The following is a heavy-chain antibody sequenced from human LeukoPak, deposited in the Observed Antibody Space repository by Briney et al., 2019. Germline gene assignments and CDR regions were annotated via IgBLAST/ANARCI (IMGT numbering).Heavy chain of an antibody. J-gene: IGHJ3*02. CDR2: INPSGGRT. CDR1: GDTFTSYY. V-gene: IGHV1-46*01. CDR3: ARDRRGYCSSATCMGNGFDI. D-gene: IGHD2-2*01. Sequence: ASVTVSCKASGDTFTSYYMHWVRQAPGQGLEWMGIINPSGGRTNYGQKFQGRVTMTRDTSTSAVYMELSSLRSEDTAMYYCARDRRGYCSSATCMGNGFDIWGQGTMVTVSS.